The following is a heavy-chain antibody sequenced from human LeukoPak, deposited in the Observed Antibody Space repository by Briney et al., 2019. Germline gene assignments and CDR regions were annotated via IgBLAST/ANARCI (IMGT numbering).Heavy chain of an antibody. J-gene: IGHJ4*02. CDR1: GFTFSGSA. CDR2: IRSKANSYAT. CDR3: TRLNYYDSSGYSSH. Sequence: GGSLKLSCAASGFTFSGSAMHWVRQASGKGLEWVGRIRSKANSYATAYAASVKGRFTISRDDSKNTAYLQMNSLKTEDTAVYYCTRLNYYDSSGYSSHWGQGTLFTVSS. D-gene: IGHD3-22*01. V-gene: IGHV3-73*01.